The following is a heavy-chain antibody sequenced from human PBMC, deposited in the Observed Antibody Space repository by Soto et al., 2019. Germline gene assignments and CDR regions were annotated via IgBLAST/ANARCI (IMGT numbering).Heavy chain of an antibody. Sequence: PADALEISCHASGYSFTDYLIVLVRQLPGKCLEWMGISHPRDSYTKYSPSFQGHVTFSVDTSISTAFLQWNSLKASDSAIYYCARQHYDFWRGSDIGSFYFDFWGRGNQVPVSS. J-gene: IGHJ2*01. V-gene: IGHV5-51*01. D-gene: IGHD3-3*01. CDR1: GYSFTDYL. CDR3: ARQHYDFWRGSDIGSFYFDF. CDR2: SHPRDSYT.